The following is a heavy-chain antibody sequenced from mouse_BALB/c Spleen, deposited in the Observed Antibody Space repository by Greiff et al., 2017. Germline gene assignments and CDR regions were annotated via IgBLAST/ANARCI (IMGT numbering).Heavy chain of an antibody. CDR1: GFTFTDYY. V-gene: IGHV7-3*02. CDR2: IRNKANGYTT. CDR3: ARARTGTNYYAMDY. Sequence: DVKLVESGGGLVQPGGSLRLSCATSGFTFTDYYMSWVRQPPGKALEWLGFIRNKANGYTTEYSASVKGRFTISRDNSQSILYLQMNTLRAEDSATYYCARARTGTNYYAMDYWGQGTSVTVSS. D-gene: IGHD4-1*01. J-gene: IGHJ4*01.